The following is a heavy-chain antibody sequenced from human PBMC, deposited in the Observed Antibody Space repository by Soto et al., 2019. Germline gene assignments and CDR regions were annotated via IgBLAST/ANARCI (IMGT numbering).Heavy chain of an antibody. J-gene: IGHJ6*02. V-gene: IGHV4-34*01. CDR1: GGSFSGYY. D-gene: IGHD1-26*01. CDR2: INHSGST. Sequence: SETLSLTCAVYGGSFSGYYWSWIRQPPGKGLEWIGEINHSGSTSYNPSLKSRVTISVDTSKNQFSLKLSSVTAADTAVYYCARVGGSYYPYYYYGMDVWGQGTTVTVSS. CDR3: ARVGGSYYPYYYYGMDV.